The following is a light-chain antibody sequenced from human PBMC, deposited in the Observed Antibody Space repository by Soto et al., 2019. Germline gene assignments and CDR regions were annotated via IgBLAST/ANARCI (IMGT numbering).Light chain of an antibody. CDR1: SSDVGRYNL. J-gene: IGLJ3*02. CDR2: EGS. Sequence: QSALTQPASVSGSPGQSITISCTGTSSDVGRYNLVSWYQQHPGRAPKFMIYEGSKRPSGVSNRFSGSKSGNTASLTISGLQAEDEADYYCRSYASSNTFVFGGGTKLTVL. V-gene: IGLV2-23*03. CDR3: RSYASSNTFV.